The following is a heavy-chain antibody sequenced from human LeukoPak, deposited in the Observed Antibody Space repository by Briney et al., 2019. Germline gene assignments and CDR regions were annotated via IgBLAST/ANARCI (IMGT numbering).Heavy chain of an antibody. J-gene: IGHJ4*02. Sequence: KTGGSLRLSCAASGFTFSSYSMNWVRQAPGKGLEWVSSISSSSSYIYYADSVKGRSTISRDNAKNSLYLQMNSLRAEDTAVYYCAREPAYSKVYWGQGTLVTVSS. CDR3: AREPAYSKVY. D-gene: IGHD4-11*01. CDR1: GFTFSSYS. V-gene: IGHV3-21*01. CDR2: ISSSSSYI.